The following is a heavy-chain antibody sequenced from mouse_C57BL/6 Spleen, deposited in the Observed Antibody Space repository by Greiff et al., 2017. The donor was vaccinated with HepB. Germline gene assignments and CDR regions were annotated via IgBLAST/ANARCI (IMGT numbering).Heavy chain of an antibody. CDR1: GYTFTSYW. D-gene: IGHD6-5*01. J-gene: IGHJ3*01. V-gene: IGHV1-52*01. CDR2: IDPSDSET. Sequence: QVQLQQPGAELVRPGSSVKLSCKASGYTFTSYWMHWVKQRPIQGLEWIGNIDPSDSETHYNQKFKDKATLTVDKSSSTAYMQLSSLTSEDSAVYYCARDSYVSWFAYWGQGTLVTVSA. CDR3: ARDSYVSWFAY.